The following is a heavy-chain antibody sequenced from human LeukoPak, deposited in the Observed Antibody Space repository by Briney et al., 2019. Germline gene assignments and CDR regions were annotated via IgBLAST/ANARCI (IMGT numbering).Heavy chain of an antibody. CDR3: ARDVAGTTSYYFDY. D-gene: IGHD1-1*01. V-gene: IGHV4-34*01. J-gene: IGHJ4*02. CDR1: GGSFSGYY. Sequence: SETLSLTCAVYGGSFSGYYWSCIRQPPGKGLEWIGEIKHSGSTNYNPSLKSRVNISVDTYKNQFSLKLSSVTAADTAVYYCARDVAGTTSYYFDYWGQGTLVTVSS. CDR2: IKHSGST.